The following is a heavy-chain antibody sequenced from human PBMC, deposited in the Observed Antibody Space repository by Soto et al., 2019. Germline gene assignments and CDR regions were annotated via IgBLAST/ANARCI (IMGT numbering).Heavy chain of an antibody. D-gene: IGHD3-22*01. CDR3: AKVGYYDSTQYFDY. CDR2: ISGSGGYT. J-gene: IGHJ4*02. V-gene: IGHV3-23*01. CDR1: GFTFSSYA. Sequence: GGSLRLSCAASGFTFSSYAMSWVRQAPGKGLECVSVISGSGGYTYYADSVKGRFTISRDKSKNTVYLQMNSLRAEDTAVYYCAKVGYYDSTQYFDYWGQGTLVTVSS.